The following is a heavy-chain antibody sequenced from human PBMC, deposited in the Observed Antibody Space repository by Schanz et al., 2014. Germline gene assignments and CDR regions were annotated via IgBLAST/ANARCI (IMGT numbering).Heavy chain of an antibody. D-gene: IGHD3-10*01. J-gene: IGHJ4*02. CDR3: ARSRIGFCFDF. Sequence: VQLVQSGGGLVQPGGSLRLSCAASGFTFSSHCMHWVRHDPGKGLEWVARINSAGSNTDYADSVTGRFTISRDNAKNALYLQMNILRAEDTAVDYCARSRIGFCFDFWGQGTLVTVSS. CDR2: INSAGSNT. CDR1: GFTFSSHC. V-gene: IGHV3-74*01.